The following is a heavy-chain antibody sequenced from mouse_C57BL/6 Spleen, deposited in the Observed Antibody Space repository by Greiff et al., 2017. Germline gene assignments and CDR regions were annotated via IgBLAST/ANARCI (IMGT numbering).Heavy chain of an antibody. CDR2: ISSGGSYT. V-gene: IGHV5-6*01. CDR1: GFTFSSYG. CDR3: ARQGAITVVVEEWSAY. J-gene: IGHJ3*01. D-gene: IGHD1-1*01. Sequence: EVQRVESGGDLVKPGGSLKLSCAASGFTFSSYGMSWVRQTPDKRLEWVATISSGGSYTFHPDRATGRFSISRDNAKNTLYLQRSRQKSEDTAMYYCARQGAITVVVEEWSAYGGQRTLVSVSA.